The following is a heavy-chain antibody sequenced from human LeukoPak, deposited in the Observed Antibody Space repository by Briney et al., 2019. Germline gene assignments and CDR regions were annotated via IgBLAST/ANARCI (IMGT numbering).Heavy chain of an antibody. Sequence: SPTLSLTCAISGDSVSSNSAAWNWIRQSPSRGLEWLGRTYYRSKWYNDYAVSVKSRITINPDTSKNQFSPQLNSVTPEDTAVYYCAYGSGSYYYNWFDPWGQGTLVTVSS. V-gene: IGHV6-1*01. CDR2: TYYRSKWYN. J-gene: IGHJ5*02. CDR1: GDSVSSNSAA. CDR3: AYGSGSYYYNWFDP. D-gene: IGHD3-10*01.